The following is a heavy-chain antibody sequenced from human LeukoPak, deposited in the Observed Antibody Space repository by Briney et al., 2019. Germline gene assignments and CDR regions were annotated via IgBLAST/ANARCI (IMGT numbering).Heavy chain of an antibody. Sequence: GASVKVSCKASGYAFDFYGLSWVRQAPGQGLEWMGWISVNNGNTHYAQTFQGRVTMTTDTSTSTAYMEVRSLRSEDTAVYYCARDLYVVARRHYYYGMDVWGQGTTVTVSS. CDR2: ISVNNGNT. CDR1: GYAFDFYG. J-gene: IGHJ6*02. D-gene: IGHD2-21*01. V-gene: IGHV1-18*01. CDR3: ARDLYVVARRHYYYGMDV.